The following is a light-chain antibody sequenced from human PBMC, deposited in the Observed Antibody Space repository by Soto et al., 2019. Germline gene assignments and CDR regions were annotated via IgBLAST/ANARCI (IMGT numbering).Light chain of an antibody. V-gene: IGKV3-15*01. CDR2: GAS. CDR3: QQYNNWPPRLT. J-gene: IGKJ1*01. Sequence: EIVMTQSPATLSVSPGERATLFCRASQSVSNNLAWYQQKPGQAPRLLIYGASTRATDIPARFSGSGSGTEFTLTISSLQSEDFAVYYCQQYNNWPPRLTFGQGTKVDIK. CDR1: QSVSNN.